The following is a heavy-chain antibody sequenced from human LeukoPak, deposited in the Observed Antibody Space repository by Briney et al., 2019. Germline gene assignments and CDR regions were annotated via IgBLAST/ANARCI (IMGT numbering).Heavy chain of an antibody. CDR1: GSFSASRI. CDR2: SNYSDSA. CDR3: ARERGMDGVHAFVV. V-gene: IGHV4-59*11. J-gene: IGHJ3*01. D-gene: IGHD3-10*01. Sequence: PSDPRPPTSTAAGSFSASRICSWIRQPAGKGLGWTWFSNYSDSAYFTPSLKGRVTVSLDTSKNQFSLKLNSVTAADAAVYYCARERGMDGVHAFVVWGGGGIVSVSS.